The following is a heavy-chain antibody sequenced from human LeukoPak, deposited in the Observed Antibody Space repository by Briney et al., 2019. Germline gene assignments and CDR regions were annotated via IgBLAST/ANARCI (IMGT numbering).Heavy chain of an antibody. CDR2: IKQDGSEK. D-gene: IGHD1-26*01. CDR3: ARVCPLVGATHNLDY. Sequence: PGGSLRLSCAASGFTFSSYWMSWVRQAPGKGLEWVANIKQDGSEKYYVDSVKGRFTISRDNAKNSLYLQMNSLRAEDTAVYYCARVCPLVGATHNLDYWGQGTLVTVSS. J-gene: IGHJ4*02. CDR1: GFTFSSYW. V-gene: IGHV3-7*01.